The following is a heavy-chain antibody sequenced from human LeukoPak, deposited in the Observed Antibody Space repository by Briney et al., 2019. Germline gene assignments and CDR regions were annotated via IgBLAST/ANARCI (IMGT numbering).Heavy chain of an antibody. J-gene: IGHJ3*02. V-gene: IGHV3-23*01. CDR3: ARDIPFYYDSTGHDSFDI. CDR1: GFTFSSYA. D-gene: IGHD3-22*01. CDR2: INTSGGRT. Sequence: GGSLRLSCAASGFTFSSYAMSWVRQAPGKGLQWVSGINTSGGRTYYADSVKGRFTISRDNATNSLFLQMNSLRAEDTAVYYCARDIPFYYDSTGHDSFDIWGQGTMVTVSS.